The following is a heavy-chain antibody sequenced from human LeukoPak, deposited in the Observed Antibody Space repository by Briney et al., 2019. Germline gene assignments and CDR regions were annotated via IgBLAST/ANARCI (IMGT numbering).Heavy chain of an antibody. CDR3: ARPIAEGIYYGMDA. CDR1: GGTFSRYA. J-gene: IGHJ6*04. Sequence: SVKVSCKASGGTFSRYAISWVRQAPGQGLEWMGGIIPIFGTANYAQKFQGRVTITADKSTSTAYMELSSLRSEDTAVYYCARPIAEGIYYGMDAWGKGTTVTVSS. CDR2: IIPIFGTA. V-gene: IGHV1-69*06. D-gene: IGHD6-13*01.